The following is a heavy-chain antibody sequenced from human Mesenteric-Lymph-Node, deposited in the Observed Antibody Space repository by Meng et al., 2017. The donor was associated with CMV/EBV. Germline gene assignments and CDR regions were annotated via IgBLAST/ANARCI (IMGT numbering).Heavy chain of an antibody. CDR3: ARDMNDYWSGYHPFDY. J-gene: IGHJ4*02. CDR1: GGSISSSSYN. D-gene: IGHD3-3*01. V-gene: IGHV4-39*07. Sequence: SETLSLTCTVSGGSISSSSYNWGWIRQPPGKGLEWIGSGYYSGTTYYNPSLKSRVTISLDTSKNQFSLNLNSVTAADTAVYYCARDMNDYWSGYHPFDYWGQGTVVTVSS. CDR2: GYYSGTT.